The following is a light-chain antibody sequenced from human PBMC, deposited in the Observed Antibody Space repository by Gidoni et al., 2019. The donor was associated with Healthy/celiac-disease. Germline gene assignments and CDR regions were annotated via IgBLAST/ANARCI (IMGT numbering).Light chain of an antibody. CDR2: EVS. J-gene: IGLJ2*01. V-gene: IGLV2-14*01. Sequence: PGQSITISCTGTSSDVGGYNYVSWYQQHPGKAPKLMIYEVSNRPSGVSNRFSGSKSGNTASLTISGLQAEDEADYYCSSYTSSSILVFGGGTKLTVL. CDR3: SSYTSSSILV. CDR1: SSDVGGYNY.